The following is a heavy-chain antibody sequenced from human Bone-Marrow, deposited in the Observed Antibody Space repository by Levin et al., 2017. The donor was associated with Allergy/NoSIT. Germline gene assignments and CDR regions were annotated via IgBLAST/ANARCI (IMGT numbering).Heavy chain of an antibody. D-gene: IGHD3-10*01. J-gene: IGHJ5*02. V-gene: IGHV4-39*01. Sequence: SQTLSLTCSVSGGSITSSSHYWGWIRQPPGGGLEWIGSIYDSVRTYYNPSLRSRVPISVNTSKNQFSLKLTSVTAADTAVDYCARHDRWGDIEPLSDPWGQGTLVTVSS. CDR2: IYDSVRT. CDR3: ARHDRWGDIEPLSDP. CDR1: GGSITSSSHY.